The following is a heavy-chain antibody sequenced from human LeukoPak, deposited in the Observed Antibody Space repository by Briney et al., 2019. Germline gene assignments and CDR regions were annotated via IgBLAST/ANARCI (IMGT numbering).Heavy chain of an antibody. CDR3: ARALKVGATMGYFDY. Sequence: PSETLSLTCTVSGGSISSYYWSWIRQPAGKGLEWIGRIYTSGRTNYNPSLKSRVTISVDKSKNQFSLKLSSVTAADTAVYYFARALKVGATMGYFDYWGQGTLVTVSS. CDR2: IYTSGRT. J-gene: IGHJ4*02. V-gene: IGHV4-4*07. D-gene: IGHD1-26*01. CDR1: GGSISSYY.